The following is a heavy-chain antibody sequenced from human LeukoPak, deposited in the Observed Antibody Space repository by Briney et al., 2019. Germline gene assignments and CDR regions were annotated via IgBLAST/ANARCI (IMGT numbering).Heavy chain of an antibody. Sequence: ASVKVSCKASGYTFTSYDINWVRQATGQGLEWMGWMNPNSGNTGYAQKFQGRVTITRNTSISTAYMELSSLRSEDTAVYHCARASSTSYYYYYMDVWGKGTTVTVSS. CDR2: MNPNSGNT. D-gene: IGHD2-2*01. V-gene: IGHV1-8*03. CDR3: ARASSTSYYYYYMDV. CDR1: GYTFTSYD. J-gene: IGHJ6*03.